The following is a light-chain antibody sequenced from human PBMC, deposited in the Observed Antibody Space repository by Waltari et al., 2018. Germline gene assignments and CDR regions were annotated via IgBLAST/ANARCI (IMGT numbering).Light chain of an antibody. V-gene: IGLV2-14*01. Sequence: SALTQPASVSGSPGQSITISCTGTYSDVGGYDYVSWYQQFPGKAPKLLIYEVTDRPSGISNRFSASKSGNTASLTISSLQAEDEAYYYCTSYTDTNTLIFGGGTRLTVL. CDR2: EVT. CDR1: YSDVGGYDY. J-gene: IGLJ2*01. CDR3: TSYTDTNTLI.